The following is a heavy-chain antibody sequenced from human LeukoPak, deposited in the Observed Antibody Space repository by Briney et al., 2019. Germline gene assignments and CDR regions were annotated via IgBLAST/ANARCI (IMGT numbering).Heavy chain of an antibody. CDR2: INAGNGNT. CDR1: GYTFTSYA. CDR3: ARGEDYGDFFDY. D-gene: IGHD4-17*01. V-gene: IGHV1-3*01. J-gene: IGHJ4*02. Sequence: VASVKVSCKASGYTFTSYAMHWVRQAPGQRLEWMGWINAGNGNTKYSQKFQGRVTITRDTSASTAYMELSSLRSEDTAVYYCARGEDYGDFFDYWGQGTLVTVSS.